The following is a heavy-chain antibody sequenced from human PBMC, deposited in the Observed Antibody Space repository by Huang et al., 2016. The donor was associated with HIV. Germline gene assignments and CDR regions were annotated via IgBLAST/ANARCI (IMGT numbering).Heavy chain of an antibody. Sequence: QVQLVESGGGVVQPGRSLRLSCAASDFTFSDYAMHWVRQAPGKGVEWLAVISYDGNYKNHADAVKGRFTISRDNSKNMLYLEMNSLRAEDTAVYFCAKEIAVPGSRWFDPWGQGTLVTVSS. CDR1: DFTFSDYA. CDR2: ISYDGNYK. J-gene: IGHJ5*02. D-gene: IGHD6-13*01. CDR3: AKEIAVPGSRWFDP. V-gene: IGHV3-30*18.